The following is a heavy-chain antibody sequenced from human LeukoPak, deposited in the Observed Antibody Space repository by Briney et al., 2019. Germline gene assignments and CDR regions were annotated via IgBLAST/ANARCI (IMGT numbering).Heavy chain of an antibody. J-gene: IGHJ4*02. CDR2: MSAYNGNT. Sequence: ASVKVSCKASGYTFTSYVISWVRQAPGQGLEWRGWMSAYNGNTNYAQKLQGRVTMTTDTSTSTAYMELRSLRSDDTAVYYCARDTDYYGSGSYYTSHFDYWGQGTLVTVSS. D-gene: IGHD3-10*01. V-gene: IGHV1-18*01. CDR3: ARDTDYYGSGSYYTSHFDY. CDR1: GYTFTSYV.